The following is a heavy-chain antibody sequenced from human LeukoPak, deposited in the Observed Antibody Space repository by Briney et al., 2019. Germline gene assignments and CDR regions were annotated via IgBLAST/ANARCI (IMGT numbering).Heavy chain of an antibody. J-gene: IGHJ4*02. V-gene: IGHV1-2*02. D-gene: IGHD4-23*01. CDR2: INPNSGGT. Sequence: ASVKVSCKASGYTFTGYYMHWVRQAPGQGLEWMGWINPNSGGTNYAQKFQGRVTMTRDTSISTAYMELSRLRSDDTAVYYCARELYGGNSGDYRGQGTLVTVSS. CDR3: ARELYGGNSGDY. CDR1: GYTFTGYY.